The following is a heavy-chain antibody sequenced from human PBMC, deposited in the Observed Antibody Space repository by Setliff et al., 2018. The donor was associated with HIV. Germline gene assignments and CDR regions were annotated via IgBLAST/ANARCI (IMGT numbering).Heavy chain of an antibody. CDR2: INHSGTT. CDR3: ARGLGEMGTKIGNYFDY. D-gene: IGHD1-1*01. Sequence: PSETLSLTCAVYGESLSGYYWSWRRQPPGKGLEWLGEINHSGTTNYNASLNRRVTISVDTSKNQFSLKLGSVTAADTAMYYCARGLGEMGTKIGNYFDYWGQGTLVTVSS. J-gene: IGHJ4*02. CDR1: GESLSGYY. V-gene: IGHV4-34*01.